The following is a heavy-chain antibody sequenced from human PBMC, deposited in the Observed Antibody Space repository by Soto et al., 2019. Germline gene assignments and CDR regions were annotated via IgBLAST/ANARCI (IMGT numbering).Heavy chain of an antibody. D-gene: IGHD6-13*01. CDR1: GFTFSSYS. CDR3: AREAGSSSWYGGWFDP. Sequence: GGSLRLSCAASGFTFSSYSMNWVRQAPGKGLEWVSSISSSSSYIYYADSVKGRFTISRDNAKNSLYLQMNSLRAEDTAVYYCAREAGSSSWYGGWFDPWGQGTLVTVSS. CDR2: ISSSSSYI. J-gene: IGHJ5*02. V-gene: IGHV3-21*01.